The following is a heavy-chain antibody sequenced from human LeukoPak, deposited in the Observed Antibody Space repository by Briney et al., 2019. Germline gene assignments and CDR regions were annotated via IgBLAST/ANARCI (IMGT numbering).Heavy chain of an antibody. Sequence: PSQTLSLTCTVSGGSIVSGDSYWTWIRQPPGKGLEFVGYIYHSGNTYYNSSLESRVTISVDTSKNQFSLKMSSVTAADTAVYYCARDLKLDGSSGYYAFDIWGQGTMVTVSS. CDR3: ARDLKLDGSSGYYAFDI. CDR2: IYHSGNT. J-gene: IGHJ3*02. D-gene: IGHD3-22*01. CDR1: GGSIVSGDSY. V-gene: IGHV4-30-2*01.